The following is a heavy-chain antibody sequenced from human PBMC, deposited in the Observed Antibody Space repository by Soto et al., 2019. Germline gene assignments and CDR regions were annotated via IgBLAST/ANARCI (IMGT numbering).Heavy chain of an antibody. J-gene: IGHJ2*01. CDR3: ARFNWYFDL. CDR2: IYYSGST. CDR1: GGSISSYY. V-gene: IGHV4-59*08. Sequence: QVQLQESGPGLVKPSETLSLTCTVSGGSISSYYWSWIRQPPGKGLEWIGYIYYSGSTNYNPSLKSRVTISVDTSKNQFSLKLSSVTAADTAVYYCARFNWYFDLRGRGTLVIVSS.